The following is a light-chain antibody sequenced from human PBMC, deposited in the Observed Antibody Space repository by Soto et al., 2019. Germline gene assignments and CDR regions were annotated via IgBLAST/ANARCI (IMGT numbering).Light chain of an antibody. CDR2: GAS. J-gene: IGKJ1*01. CDR1: QTVSSNY. V-gene: IGKV3-20*01. Sequence: EIVLTQSPGTLSLSPGERATLSCRASQTVSSNYLAWFQQKGGQAPRLLIFGASSRAAGIPDRFSGSVSGTDFILTISSLQPEDFATYFCQKLNAYPPWTFGQGTKVDIK. CDR3: QKLNAYPPWT.